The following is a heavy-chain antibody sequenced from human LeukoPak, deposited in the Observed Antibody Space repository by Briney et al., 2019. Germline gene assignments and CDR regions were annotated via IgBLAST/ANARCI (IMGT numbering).Heavy chain of an antibody. V-gene: IGHV4-34*01. D-gene: IGHD6-6*01. J-gene: IGHJ4*02. CDR3: ARVSLYSSSSGTFDY. CDR2: INHSGST. Sequence: SETLSLTCAVYGGAFSGFYWSWIRQPPGKGLEWIGEINHSGSTNYNPSLKSRVTISVDTSKNQFSLKLSSVTAADTAVYYCARVSLYSSSSGTFDYWGQGTLVTVSS. CDR1: GGAFSGFY.